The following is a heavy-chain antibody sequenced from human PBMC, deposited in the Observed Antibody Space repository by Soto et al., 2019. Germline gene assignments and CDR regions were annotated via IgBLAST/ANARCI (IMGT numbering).Heavy chain of an antibody. CDR2: ISAYNGNT. CDR3: ARYYDILTGYWDDAFDI. D-gene: IGHD3-9*01. V-gene: IGHV1-18*01. J-gene: IGHJ3*02. Sequence: ASVKVSCKASGYTFTSYGISGVRQAPGQGLEWMGWISAYNGNTNYAQKLQGRVTMTTDTSTSTAYMELRSLRSDDTAVYYCARYYDILTGYWDDAFDIWGQGTMVTVSS. CDR1: GYTFTSYG.